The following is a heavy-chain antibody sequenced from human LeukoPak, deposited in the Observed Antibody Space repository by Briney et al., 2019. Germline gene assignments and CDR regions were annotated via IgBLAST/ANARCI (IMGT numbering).Heavy chain of an antibody. CDR3: ARDREEYSSNWHIFY. J-gene: IGHJ4*02. CDR2: MAYDGSNK. V-gene: IGHV3-30*04. CDR1: GFTFSRYA. D-gene: IGHD6-13*01. Sequence: RFLRLSCAASGFTFSRYAMHWVRQAPGKGLEWVAVMAYDGSNKYYADSVKGRFTISRDNSKNTLYLQMNSLKAEDTALYYCARDREEYSSNWHIFYWGQGTLVTVSS.